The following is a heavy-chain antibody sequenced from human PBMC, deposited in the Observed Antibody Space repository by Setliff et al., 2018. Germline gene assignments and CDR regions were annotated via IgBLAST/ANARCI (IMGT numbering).Heavy chain of an antibody. V-gene: IGHV4-59*01. Sequence: TLSLTCTVSGGPFSGASIWSWIRQPPGKGLEFIGYVYYSGTAKYDPSLESRAIMSVDASKNQISLKLNSVTAADTAFYYCAKGGTYRYFDFWGQGALVTVSS. CDR1: GGPFSGAS. D-gene: IGHD1-26*01. CDR2: VYYSGTA. CDR3: AKGGTYRYFDF. J-gene: IGHJ4*02.